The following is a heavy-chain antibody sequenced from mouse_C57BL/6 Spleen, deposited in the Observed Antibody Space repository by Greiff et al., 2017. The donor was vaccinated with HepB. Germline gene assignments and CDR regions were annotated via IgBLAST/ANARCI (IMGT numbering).Heavy chain of an antibody. Sequence: EVMLVESGGGLVQPGGSLSLSCAASGFTFTDYYMSWVRQPPGKALEWLGFIRNKANGYTTEYSASVKGRFTISRDNSQSILYLQMNDLRAEDSATYYCARSLSLRRNYFDYWGQGTTLTVSS. V-gene: IGHV7-3*01. CDR2: IRNKANGYTT. J-gene: IGHJ2*01. CDR1: GFTFTDYY. D-gene: IGHD1-2*01. CDR3: ARSLSLRRNYFDY.